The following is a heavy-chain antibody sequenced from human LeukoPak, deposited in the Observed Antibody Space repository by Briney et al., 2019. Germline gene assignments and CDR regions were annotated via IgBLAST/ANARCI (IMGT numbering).Heavy chain of an antibody. D-gene: IGHD2-15*01. V-gene: IGHV3-33*06. Sequence: GGSLRLSCAASGFTFSSYGMHWVRQAPGKGLEWVAVIWYDGSNKYYADSVKGRFTISRDNSKNTLYLQMNSLRAEDTAVYYCAKPLIVVVVAASTFDYWGQGTLVTVSS. CDR1: GFTFSSYG. CDR2: IWYDGSNK. J-gene: IGHJ4*02. CDR3: AKPLIVVVVAASTFDY.